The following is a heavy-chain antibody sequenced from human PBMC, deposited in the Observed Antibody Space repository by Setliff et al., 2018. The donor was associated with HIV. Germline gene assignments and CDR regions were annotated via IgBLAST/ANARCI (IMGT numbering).Heavy chain of an antibody. CDR3: ARDPPGYGDSKDY. V-gene: IGHV4-39*02. CDR2: IYYSGST. D-gene: IGHD4-17*01. Sequence: SETLSLTCTVSGGSISSSSYYWGWIRQPPGKGLEWIGSIYYSGSTYYNPSLKSRVTISVDTSKNQFSLKVNSVTAADTAVYYCARDPPGYGDSKDYWGQGKLVTVSS. CDR1: GGSISSSSYY. J-gene: IGHJ4*02.